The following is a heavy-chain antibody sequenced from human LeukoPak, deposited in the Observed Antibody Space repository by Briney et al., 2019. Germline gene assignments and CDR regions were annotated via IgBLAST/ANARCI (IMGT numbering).Heavy chain of an antibody. J-gene: IGHJ4*02. CDR1: GGSISSYY. V-gene: IGHV4-59*01. CDR3: ARGGSGWLID. CDR2: IYYSGST. D-gene: IGHD6-19*01. Sequence: SSETLSLTCTVSGGSISSYYWSWIRQPPGKGLEWIGYIYYSGSTNYNPSLKGRVTISVDTSRNQFSLKLSSVTAADTAVYYCARGGSGWLIDWGQGTLVTVSP.